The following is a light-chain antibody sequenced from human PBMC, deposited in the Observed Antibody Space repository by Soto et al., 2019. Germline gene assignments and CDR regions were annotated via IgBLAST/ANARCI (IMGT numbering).Light chain of an antibody. CDR3: QQSYGTPLT. CDR2: AAS. Sequence: DMEMTQSPSSLSASVGDRVTITCRASQSISNYLNWYQHKPGKVPKLLIYAASSLQSGVPTRFSGSGSGTDFTLTINSLQTENFATYYCQQSYGTPLTFGGGTKIEIK. V-gene: IGKV1-39*01. J-gene: IGKJ4*01. CDR1: QSISNY.